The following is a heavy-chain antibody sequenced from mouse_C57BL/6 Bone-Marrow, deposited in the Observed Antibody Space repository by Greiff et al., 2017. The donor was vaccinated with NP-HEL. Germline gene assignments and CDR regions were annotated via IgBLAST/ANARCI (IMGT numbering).Heavy chain of an antibody. CDR1: GFTFSDYG. Sequence: EVKLMESGGGLVQPGGSLKLSCAASGFTFSDYGMAWVRQAPRKGPEWVAFISNLAYCIYYADTVTGRFTISRENAKNTLYLEMSSLRSEDTAMYYCARGGGYDERTWFAYWGQGTLVTVSA. J-gene: IGHJ3*01. CDR3: ARGGGYDERTWFAY. CDR2: ISNLAYCI. V-gene: IGHV5-15*01. D-gene: IGHD2-2*01.